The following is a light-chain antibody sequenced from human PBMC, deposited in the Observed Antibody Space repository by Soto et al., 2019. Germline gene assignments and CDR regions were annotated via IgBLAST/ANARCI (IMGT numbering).Light chain of an antibody. CDR3: IRALEDPYT. CDR2: SGS. CDR1: RSLLHSSGHNY. J-gene: IGKJ2*01. V-gene: IGKV2-28*01. Sequence: DIVMTQSPLSLPVTPGEPASISCRSSRSLLHSSGHNYLFWYVQKPGQSPQLLISSGSNRACGVTDRVSGSGASTDFTLKNSRVEAEDGGDHYCIRALEDPYTLGQGNKLEIK.